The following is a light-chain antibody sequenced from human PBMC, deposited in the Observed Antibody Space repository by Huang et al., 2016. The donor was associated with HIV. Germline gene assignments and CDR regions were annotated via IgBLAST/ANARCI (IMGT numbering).Light chain of an antibody. CDR3: QQSYSTPRT. CDR2: AAS. Sequence: DIQMTQSPSSLSASVGDRVTITCRASQSISSYLNWYQQKPGKAPKLLSYAASSLQSGVPSRFSGSGSGTDFTLTFSSLQPEDFATYYCQQSYSTPRTFGQGTKLEIK. CDR1: QSISSY. J-gene: IGKJ2*01. V-gene: IGKV1-39*01.